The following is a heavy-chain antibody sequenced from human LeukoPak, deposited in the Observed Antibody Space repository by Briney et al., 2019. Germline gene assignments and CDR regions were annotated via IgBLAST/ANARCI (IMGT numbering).Heavy chain of an antibody. V-gene: IGHV1-69*13. CDR2: IIPIFGTA. Sequence: PVKVSCKASGGTFSSYAISWVRQAPGQGLEWMGGIIPIFGTANYAQKFQGRVTITADESTSTAYMELSSLRSEDTAVYYCAGGWYNWNDGYYYYGMDVWGQGTTVTVSS. CDR3: AGGWYNWNDGYYYYGMDV. J-gene: IGHJ6*02. D-gene: IGHD1-20*01. CDR1: GGTFSSYA.